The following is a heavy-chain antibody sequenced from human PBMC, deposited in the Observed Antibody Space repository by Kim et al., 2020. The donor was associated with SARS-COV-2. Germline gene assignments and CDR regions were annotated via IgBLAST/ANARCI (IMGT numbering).Heavy chain of an antibody. D-gene: IGHD2-8*02. Sequence: SETLSLTCTVSGGSISSYYWSWIRQPPGKGLEWFGYIYYSGSTNYNPSLKSRVTISVDTSKNQFSLKLSSVTAADTAVYYCARESGGPGGAFDIWGQGTMVTVSS. V-gene: IGHV4-59*01. CDR3: ARESGGPGGAFDI. CDR2: IYYSGST. CDR1: GGSISSYY. J-gene: IGHJ3*02.